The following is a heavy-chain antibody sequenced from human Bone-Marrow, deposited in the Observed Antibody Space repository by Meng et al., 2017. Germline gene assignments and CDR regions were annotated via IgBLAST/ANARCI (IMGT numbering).Heavy chain of an antibody. CDR1: GFTFSSYE. V-gene: IGHV3-21*01. CDR3: AREDYYDSSGCWGAFDI. D-gene: IGHD3-22*01. CDR2: ISSSSSYI. J-gene: IGHJ3*02. Sequence: GGSLRLSCAASGFTFSSYEMNWVRQAPGKGLEWVSSISSSSSYIYYADSVKGRFTISRDNAKNSLYLQMNSLRAEDTAVYYCAREDYYDSSGCWGAFDIWGQGTMVTVSS.